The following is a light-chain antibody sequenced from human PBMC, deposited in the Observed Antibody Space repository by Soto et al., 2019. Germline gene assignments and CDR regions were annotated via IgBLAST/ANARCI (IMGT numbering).Light chain of an antibody. J-gene: IGLJ2*01. V-gene: IGLV1-51*01. CDR3: ATWDGSLPGEV. CDR2: DNN. Sequence: QSVLTQSPSVSAAPGQTVTFSCSGSSSNIGNNYVSWYQQLPGTAPKLLIYDNNKRPSGIPDRFSGSKSGTSGTLDITGLQTGDEADYYCATWDGSLPGEVFGGGTKLTVL. CDR1: SSNIGNNY.